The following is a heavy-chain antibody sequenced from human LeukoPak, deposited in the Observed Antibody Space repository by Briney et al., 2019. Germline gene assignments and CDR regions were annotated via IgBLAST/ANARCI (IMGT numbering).Heavy chain of an antibody. CDR2: INGDGRTA. J-gene: IGHJ4*02. V-gene: IGHV3-74*01. CDR3: ARAGSGSYYNLFY. D-gene: IGHD3-10*01. Sequence: GGSLRLSCAASGFTFSIYWMHWVRQAPGEGLVWVSRINGDGRTATYADSVKGRFTISRDNAKNTLSLQMNNLRVEDTAVYYCARAGSGSYYNLFYWGQGTLVTVSS. CDR1: GFTFSIYW.